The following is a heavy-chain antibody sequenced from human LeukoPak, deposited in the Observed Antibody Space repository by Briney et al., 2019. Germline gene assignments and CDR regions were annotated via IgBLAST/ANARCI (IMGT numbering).Heavy chain of an antibody. CDR1: GFTFSNAW. J-gene: IGHJ4*02. Sequence: PGGSLRLSCAASGFTFSNAWMSWVRQAPGKGLEWVGRIKSKTDGGTTDYAAPVKGRFTISRDDSKNTLYLQMNSLKTEDTAVYYCTTDPGAYYDILTGYRPDDYWGQGTLVTVSS. CDR2: IKSKTDGGTT. V-gene: IGHV3-15*01. D-gene: IGHD3-9*01. CDR3: TTDPGAYYDILTGYRPDDY.